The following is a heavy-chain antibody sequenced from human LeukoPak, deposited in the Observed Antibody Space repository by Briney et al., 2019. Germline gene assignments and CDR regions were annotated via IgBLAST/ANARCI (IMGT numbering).Heavy chain of an antibody. CDR1: GGSISSGSYY. D-gene: IGHD3-9*01. J-gene: IGHJ4*02. V-gene: IGHV4-61*02. CDR3: ARDGLYYDILIYFDY. CDR2: IYTSGST. Sequence: SETLSLTCTVSGGSISSGSYYWSWIRQPAGKGLEWIGRIYTSGSTNYNPSLKSRVTISVDTSKNQFSLKLSSVTAADTAVYYCARDGLYYDILIYFDYWGQGTLVTVSS.